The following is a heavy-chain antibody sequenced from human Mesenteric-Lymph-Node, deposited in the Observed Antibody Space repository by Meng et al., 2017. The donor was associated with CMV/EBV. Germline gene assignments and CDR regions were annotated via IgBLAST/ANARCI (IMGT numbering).Heavy chain of an antibody. J-gene: IGHJ4*02. D-gene: IGHD3-3*01. V-gene: IGHV4-39*07. CDR1: GGSISSSSYY. CDR2: IYYSGST. CDR3: ARFTVGPGSGYYNRPFDY. Sequence: SETLSLTCTVSGGSISSSSYYWGWIRQPPGKGLEWIGSIYYSGSTYYNPSLKSRVTISVDTSKNQFSLKLSSVTAADTAVYYCARFTVGPGSGYYNRPFDYWGQGTLVTVSS.